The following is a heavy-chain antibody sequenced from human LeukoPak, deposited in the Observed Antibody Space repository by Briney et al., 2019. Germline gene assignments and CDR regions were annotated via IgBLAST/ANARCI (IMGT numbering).Heavy chain of an antibody. CDR3: AKVLVCTKSRHCAFVF. CDR2: FSSNGVST. D-gene: IGHD2-8*01. V-gene: IGHV3-23*01. CDR1: GFTFTNYV. J-gene: IGHJ3*01. Sequence: GSLRLSCVASGFTFTNYVMSWVRQAPGKGLEWVSSFSSNGVSTYYADSVKGRFTISRDNSENTLYLQMNSLRAEDTAVYYCAKVLVCTKSRHCAFVFRGPGTMVAVSS.